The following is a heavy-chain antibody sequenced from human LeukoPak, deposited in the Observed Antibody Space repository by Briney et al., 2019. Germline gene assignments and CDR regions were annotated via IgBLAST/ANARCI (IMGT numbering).Heavy chain of an antibody. CDR1: GFTFSSYW. CDR3: ATSSPYYYGSGSTADY. V-gene: IGHV3-74*01. Sequence: PGGSLRLSCAASGFTFSSYWMHWVRQAPGKGLVWVSRINSDGSSTSYADSVKGRFTISRDNAKNTLYLQMNSLRAEDTAVYYCATSSPYYYGSGSTADYWGQGTLVTVSS. D-gene: IGHD3-10*01. J-gene: IGHJ4*02. CDR2: INSDGSST.